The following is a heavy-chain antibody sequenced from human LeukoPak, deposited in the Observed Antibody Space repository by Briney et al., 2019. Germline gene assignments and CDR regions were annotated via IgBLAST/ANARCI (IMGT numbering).Heavy chain of an antibody. Sequence: PSETLSLTCTVSGGSISSYYWSWIRQPPGKGLEWIGYIYYSGSTNYNPSLKSRVTISVDTSKNQFSLKLSSATAADTAVYYCARVYGSGSYSPYWGQGTLVTVSS. CDR2: IYYSGST. D-gene: IGHD3-10*01. J-gene: IGHJ4*02. CDR1: GGSISSYY. V-gene: IGHV4-59*12. CDR3: ARVYGSGSYSPY.